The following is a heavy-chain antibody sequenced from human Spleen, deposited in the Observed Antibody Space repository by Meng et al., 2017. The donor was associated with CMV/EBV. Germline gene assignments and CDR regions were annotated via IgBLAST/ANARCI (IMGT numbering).Heavy chain of an antibody. V-gene: IGHV3-73*01. D-gene: IGHD3-22*01. CDR2: IRSKANSYAT. CDR3: TRRPYDSSGYYY. J-gene: IGHJ4*02. Sequence: SGFTFSGSAMHWVRQASGKGLEWVGRIRSKANSYATAYAASVKGRFTISRDDSKNTAYLQMNSLKTEDTAVYYCTRRPYDSSGYYYWGQGTLVTVSS. CDR1: GFTFSGSA.